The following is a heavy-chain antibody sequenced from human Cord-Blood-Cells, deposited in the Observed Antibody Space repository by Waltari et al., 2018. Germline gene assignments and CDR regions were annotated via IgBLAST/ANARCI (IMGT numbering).Heavy chain of an antibody. CDR2: IYYSGST. V-gene: IGHV4-59*01. CDR3: ARAVGYSGYDY. J-gene: IGHJ4*02. CDR1: GGSISSYY. Sequence: QVQLQESGPGLVKPSETLSLTCTVSGGSISSYYWSWIRQPPGKGLEWIGYIYYSGSTNNNPALKSRVTISVDTSKNQFSLKLSSVTAADTAVYYCARAVGYSGYDYWGQGTLVTVSS. D-gene: IGHD5-12*01.